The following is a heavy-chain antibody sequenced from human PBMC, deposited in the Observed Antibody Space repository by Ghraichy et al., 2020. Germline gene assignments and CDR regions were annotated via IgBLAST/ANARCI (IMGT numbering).Heavy chain of an antibody. Sequence: GGSLRLSCAASGFTFSTSSMNWVRQAPGKGLEWLSYISVTSATIYYADSVKDRFTISRDNARNSLYLQMNSLRAEDTAVYYCASAIEASGINYWGRGTLVTVSS. CDR1: GFTFSTSS. V-gene: IGHV3-48*01. CDR2: ISVTSATI. J-gene: IGHJ4*02. D-gene: IGHD6-13*01. CDR3: ASAIEASGINY.